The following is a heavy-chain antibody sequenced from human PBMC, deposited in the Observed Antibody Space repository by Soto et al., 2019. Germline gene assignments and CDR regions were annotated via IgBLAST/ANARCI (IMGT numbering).Heavy chain of an antibody. D-gene: IGHD3-22*01. Sequence: QVQLVQSGAEVKKPGSSVKVSCKASGGTFSSYAITWVRQAPGQGLEWMGGIIPIFGTANYAQKFQGRVTITSXXSXSXXYRELSSLRSEDTALYYCARDRGPSSGYYPYWFDPWGQGTLVTVSS. CDR3: ARDRGPSSGYYPYWFDP. V-gene: IGHV1-69*05. J-gene: IGHJ5*02. CDR1: GGTFSSYA. CDR2: IIPIFGTA.